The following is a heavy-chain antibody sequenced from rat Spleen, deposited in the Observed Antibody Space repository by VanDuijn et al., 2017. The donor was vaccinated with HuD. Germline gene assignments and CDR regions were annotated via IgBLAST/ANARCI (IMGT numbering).Heavy chain of an antibody. CDR3: ARGGMDA. J-gene: IGHJ4*01. Sequence: EVQLVESGGGLVQPGRSLKLSCAASGFTFSNYDMAWVRQAPTKGLEWVASISTSGGSTYYRDSVKGRFTVSRDNAKSTLYLQMDSLRSEDTATYYCARGGMDAWGQGASVTVSS. CDR2: ISTSGGST. CDR1: GFTFSNYD. V-gene: IGHV5-25*01.